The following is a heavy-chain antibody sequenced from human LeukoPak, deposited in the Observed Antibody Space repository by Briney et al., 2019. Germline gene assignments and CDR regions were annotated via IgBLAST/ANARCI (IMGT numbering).Heavy chain of an antibody. Sequence: HPGVSLRLSSVASGFTFSSYGMHWVRQARGKGLEWVAVIWYDGSNKYYADSVKGRFTISRDNSKNTLYLQMNSLRAEDTAVYYCAKLFTAWGQGTLVTVSS. CDR1: GFTFSSYG. CDR3: AKLFTA. CDR2: IWYDGSNK. V-gene: IGHV3-33*06. J-gene: IGHJ5*02.